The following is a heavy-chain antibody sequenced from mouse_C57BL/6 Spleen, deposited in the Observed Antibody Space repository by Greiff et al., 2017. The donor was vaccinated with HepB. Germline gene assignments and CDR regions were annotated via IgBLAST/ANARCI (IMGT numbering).Heavy chain of an antibody. CDR3: AKPRGSSYRYFDV. J-gene: IGHJ1*03. CDR1: GFSLTSYG. CDR2: IWGDGST. Sequence: VKLVESGPGLVAPSQSLSITCTVSGFSLTSYGVSWVRQPPGKGLEWLGVIWGDGSTNYHSALISRLSISKDNSKGQVVLKLNSLQTDDTATYYCAKPRGSSYRYFDVWGTGTTVTVSS. V-gene: IGHV2-3*01. D-gene: IGHD1-1*01.